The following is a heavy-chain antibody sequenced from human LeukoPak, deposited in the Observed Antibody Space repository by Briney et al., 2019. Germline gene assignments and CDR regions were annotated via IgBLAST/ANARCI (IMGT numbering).Heavy chain of an antibody. D-gene: IGHD2-21*02. V-gene: IGHV4-34*01. CDR3: ARSGLCGGDCP. CDR2: INHSGST. CDR1: GGSFSGYY. Sequence: SETLSLTCAVYGGSFSGYYWSWIRQPPGEGLEWIGEINHSGSTNYNPSLKSRVTISVDTSKNQFSLKLSSVTAADTAVYYCARSGLCGGDCPWGQGTLVTVSS. J-gene: IGHJ5*02.